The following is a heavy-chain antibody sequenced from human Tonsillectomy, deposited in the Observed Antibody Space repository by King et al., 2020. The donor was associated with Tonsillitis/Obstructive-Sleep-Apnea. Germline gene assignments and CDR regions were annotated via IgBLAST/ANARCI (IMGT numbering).Heavy chain of an antibody. CDR2: IFWDDDK. CDR1: GFPLTTSGVG. D-gene: IGHD5-18*01. V-gene: IGHV2-5*02. CDR3: AHGDDTVPIYFDY. Sequence: ITLKESGPTLVKPTQTLTLTYTFSGFPLTTSGVGVGWIRQPPGKALEWPALIFWDDDKRYSPSLKRRITITKDTSKNQVVLTMTNMDPVDTATYFCAHGDDTVPIYFDYWGQGTLVTVSS. J-gene: IGHJ4*02.